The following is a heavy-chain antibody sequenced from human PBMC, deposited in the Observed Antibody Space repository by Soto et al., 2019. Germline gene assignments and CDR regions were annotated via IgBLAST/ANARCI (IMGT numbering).Heavy chain of an antibody. CDR3: VGNYASSFDY. CDR1: GGSVNSYGYY. Sequence: TLSLTCTVSGGSVNSYGYYWTWIRQSPGKGLEWIGSMYYSGDTYHNPSLKSRVTLSVDTSKDQFSLSLTSVTAADTAVYFCVGNYASSFDYWGRGTLVTVSS. V-gene: IGHV4-30-4*01. J-gene: IGHJ4*02. D-gene: IGHD2-2*01. CDR2: MYYSGDT.